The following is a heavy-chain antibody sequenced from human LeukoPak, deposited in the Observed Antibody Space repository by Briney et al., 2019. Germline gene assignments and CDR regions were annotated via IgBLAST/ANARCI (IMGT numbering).Heavy chain of an antibody. CDR3: AKEEGGYYLDY. CDR2: ISWNSGSI. J-gene: IGHJ4*02. CDR1: GFTFDDYA. D-gene: IGHD3-22*01. Sequence: PGRSLRLSCAASGFTFDDYAMHWVRQAPGKGLEWVSGISWNSGSIGYADSVKGRFTISRDNAKNSLYLQMNSLGAEDTALYYCAKEEGGYYLDYWGQGTLVTVSS. V-gene: IGHV3-9*01.